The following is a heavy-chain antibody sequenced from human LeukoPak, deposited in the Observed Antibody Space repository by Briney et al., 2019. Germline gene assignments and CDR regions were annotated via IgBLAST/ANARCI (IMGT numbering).Heavy chain of an antibody. V-gene: IGHV3-30*04. D-gene: IGHD6-13*01. CDR3: VKDRSSSWSFDY. J-gene: IGHJ4*02. Sequence: GGSLTLSCAASGFTFNTYTMHWVRQAPGKGLEWVAVISYDGSRIYYADSVKGRFTVSRDNSKSTLNLQMNSLRAEDTAVYYCVKDRSSSWSFDYWGQGTLVTDSS. CDR2: ISYDGSRI. CDR1: GFTFNTYT.